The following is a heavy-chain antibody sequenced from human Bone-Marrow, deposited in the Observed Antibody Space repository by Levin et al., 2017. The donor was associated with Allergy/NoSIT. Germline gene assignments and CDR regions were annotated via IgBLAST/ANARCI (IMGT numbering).Heavy chain of an antibody. J-gene: IGHJ4*02. CDR3: ASGNWVAARPFDY. V-gene: IGHV4-59*01. Sequence: PSQTLSLTCTVSGGSISSYYWSWLRQPPGKGLEWLGYIYYSGSTNYNPSLKSRVTISVDTSKNQFSLKLSSVTAADTAVYYCASGNWVAARPFDYWGQGTLVTVSS. D-gene: IGHD6-6*01. CDR2: IYYSGST. CDR1: GGSISSYY.